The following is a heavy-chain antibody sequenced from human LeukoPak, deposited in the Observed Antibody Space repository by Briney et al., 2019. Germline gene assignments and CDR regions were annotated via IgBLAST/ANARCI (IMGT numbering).Heavy chain of an antibody. CDR1: GFTFSGSA. D-gene: IGHD6-19*01. CDR3: TRSLKTSSGWYYYYGMDV. J-gene: IGHJ6*02. Sequence: GGSLRLSCAASGFTFSGSAMHWVRQASGKGLEWVGRIRSKANSYATAYAASVEGRFTISRDDSKNTAYLQMNSLKTEDTAVYYCTRSLKTSSGWYYYYGMDVWGQGTTVTVSS. CDR2: IRSKANSYAT. V-gene: IGHV3-73*01.